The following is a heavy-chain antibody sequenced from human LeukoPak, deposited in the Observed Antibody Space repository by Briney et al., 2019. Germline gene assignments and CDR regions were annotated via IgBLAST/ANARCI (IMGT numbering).Heavy chain of an antibody. V-gene: IGHV5-51*01. CDR1: GYSFNSYW. Sequence: PGESLKISCQGSGYSFNSYWIAWVRQMPGKGLEWMGIIYPGDSDTRYSPSFQGQVTISADKSISTAYLQWSSLKASDTAMYYFARLQGGYDSHFDYWGQGTLVTVSS. J-gene: IGHJ4*02. D-gene: IGHD5-12*01. CDR2: IYPGDSDT. CDR3: ARLQGGYDSHFDY.